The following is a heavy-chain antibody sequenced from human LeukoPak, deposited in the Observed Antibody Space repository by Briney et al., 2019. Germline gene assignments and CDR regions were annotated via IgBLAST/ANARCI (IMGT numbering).Heavy chain of an antibody. D-gene: IGHD4-23*01. Sequence: ASVNVSCKTSGYIFTSYYMHWVRQAPGQGLEWMGIINPSAGYTNYAQNFQGRVTMARDTSTSTVYMELSSLRSEDTAVYYCARDLLPSSTVVTKGDDAFDIWGQGTMVTVSS. J-gene: IGHJ3*02. CDR3: ARDLLPSSTVVTKGDDAFDI. CDR2: INPSAGYT. V-gene: IGHV1-46*01. CDR1: GYIFTSYY.